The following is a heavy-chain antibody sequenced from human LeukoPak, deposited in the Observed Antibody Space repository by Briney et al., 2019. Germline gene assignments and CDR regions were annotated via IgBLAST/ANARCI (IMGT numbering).Heavy chain of an antibody. CDR1: GGSFSDATYY. CDR3: ARQFYSSSWSDAFDI. CDR2: FHYNGNT. Sequence: SETLSLTCTVSGGSFSDATYYWAWIRQPPGKGLEWIGSFHYNGNTYYNTSLTSRVTISADTSKNQFSLKVTSVTAADTAVYYCARQFYSSSWSDAFDIWGQGTMVTVSS. J-gene: IGHJ3*02. V-gene: IGHV4-39*01. D-gene: IGHD6-13*01.